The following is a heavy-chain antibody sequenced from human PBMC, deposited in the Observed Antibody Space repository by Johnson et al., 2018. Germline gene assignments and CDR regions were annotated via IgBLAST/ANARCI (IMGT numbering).Heavy chain of an antibody. CDR2: ISGSGNTI. V-gene: IGHV3-11*04. CDR3: AGGERAYSYGPTRGYFHD. CDR1: GFTFSDYY. D-gene: IGHD5-18*01. Sequence: QVQLVESGGGLVKPGGSLRLSCAASGFTFSDYYMSWIRQAPGKGLEWVSYISGSGNTIYYADSVKGRFTISRDNAKNSLFLQMNSLRAEDTAVYYCAGGERAYSYGPTRGYFHDWGQGTLVSVSS. J-gene: IGHJ1*01.